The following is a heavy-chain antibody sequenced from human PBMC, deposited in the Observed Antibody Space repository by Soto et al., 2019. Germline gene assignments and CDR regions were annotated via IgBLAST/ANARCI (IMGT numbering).Heavy chain of an antibody. D-gene: IGHD2-21*02. J-gene: IGHJ4*02. V-gene: IGHV1-69*02. CDR1: GGTFSNYT. Sequence: QVQLVQSGAEVKKPGSSVKVSCKAPGGTFSNYTISWVRQAPGQGLEWMARIIPIPGIPTCAQKFRGRVTITADRSTSTADMEVNSLRSEDTAVYYCAKVGRNCGGDCYADSWGQGTLVTVSS. CDR3: AKVGRNCGGDCYADS. CDR2: IIPIPGIP.